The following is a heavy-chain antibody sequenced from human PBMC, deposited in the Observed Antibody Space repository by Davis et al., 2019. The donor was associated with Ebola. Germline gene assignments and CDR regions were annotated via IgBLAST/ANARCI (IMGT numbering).Heavy chain of an antibody. CDR2: TKSRVDGATT. CDR1: GFTFRGAW. D-gene: IGHD1-26*01. V-gene: IGHV3-15*06. J-gene: IGHJ4*02. CDR3: ARGSGTYD. Sequence: GGSLRLSCEASGFTFRGAWMSWVRQAPGKGREWVGRTKSRVDGATTHYNARVKGRFTISRDDSKNTLYLQMYRLKTEDTGMYYCARGSGTYDWGQGTLVTVSS.